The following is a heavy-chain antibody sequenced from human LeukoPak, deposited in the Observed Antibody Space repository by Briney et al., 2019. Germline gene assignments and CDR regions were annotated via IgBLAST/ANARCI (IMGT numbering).Heavy chain of an antibody. V-gene: IGHV3-64D*06. D-gene: IGHD2-21*02. CDR2: ISKNGGNT. J-gene: IGHJ4*02. Sequence: GGSLRLSCLGSGVTFSWYGMNWVRQAPGRGLEYVSAISKNGGNTYYVDSVKGRFTISRDNSKNTLYLQMNSLRVEDTAVYFCVKDLSDRDVDYWGQGTLVTVSS. CDR1: GVTFSWYG. CDR3: VKDLSDRDVDY.